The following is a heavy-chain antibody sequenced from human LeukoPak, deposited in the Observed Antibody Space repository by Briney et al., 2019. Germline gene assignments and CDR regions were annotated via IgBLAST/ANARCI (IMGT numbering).Heavy chain of an antibody. CDR1: GFTFSRYW. J-gene: IGHJ4*02. Sequence: AGGSLRLSCAASGFTFSRYWMSWVRQAPGKAREWVANIKQDGSEKYYVDSVKGRFTISRDNAKNPLYLQMNSLRAEDTAVYYCARDPHVLPFDYWGQGTLVTVSS. CDR3: ARDPHVLPFDY. V-gene: IGHV3-7*04. CDR2: IKQDGSEK.